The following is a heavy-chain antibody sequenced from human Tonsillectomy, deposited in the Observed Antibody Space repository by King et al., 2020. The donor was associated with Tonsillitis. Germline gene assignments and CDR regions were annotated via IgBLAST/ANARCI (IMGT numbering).Heavy chain of an antibody. CDR1: GFTFSSYG. V-gene: IGHV3-33*01. D-gene: IGHD3-3*01. Sequence: VQLVESGGGVVQPGRSLRLSCISSGFTFSSYGMHWVRQAPGKGLEWVAFLWHDGRNKYYADSVQGRFTISRDNSKTTLYLQMTSLRAEDTAVYYCAGGGYQLLSGPNYYDFWSRDYWGQGTLVTVSS. J-gene: IGHJ4*02. CDR2: LWHDGRNK. CDR3: AGGGYQLLSGPNYYDFWSRDY.